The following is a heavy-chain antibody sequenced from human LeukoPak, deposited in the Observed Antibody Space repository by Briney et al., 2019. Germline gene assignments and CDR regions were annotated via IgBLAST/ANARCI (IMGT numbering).Heavy chain of an antibody. CDR3: ARGNRTRYYYDSSGYPDY. V-gene: IGHV4-34*01. D-gene: IGHD3-22*01. J-gene: IGHJ4*02. CDR1: GGSFSGYY. CDR2: INHSGST. Sequence: PSETLSLTCAVYGGSFSGYYWSWIRQPPGKGLEWIGEINHSGSTNYNPSLKSRVTISVDTSKNQFSLKLSSVTAADTAVYYCARGNRTRYYYDSSGYPDYWGQGTLVTVSS.